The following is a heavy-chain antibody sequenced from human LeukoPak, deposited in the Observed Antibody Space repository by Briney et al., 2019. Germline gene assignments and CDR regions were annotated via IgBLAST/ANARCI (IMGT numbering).Heavy chain of an antibody. J-gene: IGHJ2*01. CDR3: AKDRTVGASYWYFDL. CDR1: GVTLIAYA. D-gene: IGHD1-26*01. Sequence: GSLRLSCAASGVTLIAYAMSWARQAPGKGLGGVAGFTSSGGGGNTYYAACVKGRFTVSRDSSKNTLFLHMSTLRAEDTAIYYCAKDRTVGASYWYFDLWGRGSLVTVSS. CDR2: SSGGGGNT. V-gene: IGHV3-23*01.